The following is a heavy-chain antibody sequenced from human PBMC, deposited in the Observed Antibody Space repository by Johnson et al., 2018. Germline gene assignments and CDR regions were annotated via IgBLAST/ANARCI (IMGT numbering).Heavy chain of an antibody. CDR2: IWYDGSNK. CDR3: ARGDCGGGSCYSHYYYYGMDV. V-gene: IGHV3-33*08. Sequence: QVQLVESGGGVVQPGRSLRLSCAASGFSFSSYGMHWVRQAPGKGLEWVAVIWYDGSNKYYADSVKGRFTTSRDNSKNTLYLQMTSMRAEDTPVYYLARGDCGGGSCYSHYYYYGMDVWGQGTTVTVSS. D-gene: IGHD2-15*01. J-gene: IGHJ6*02. CDR1: GFSFSSYG.